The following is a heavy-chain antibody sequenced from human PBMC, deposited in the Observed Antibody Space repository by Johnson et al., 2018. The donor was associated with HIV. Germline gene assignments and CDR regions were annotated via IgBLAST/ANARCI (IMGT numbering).Heavy chain of an antibody. Sequence: MLLVESGGGVVQLGRSLRLSCAASGYTFSSYAMHWVRQAPGKGLEWVAVISYDGSKKYHADSVKGRFTISRDNSKNTLYLQMNTLRAEDTAVYYCVKVQDEWFRALGAFDIWGQGTMVSVSS. CDR2: ISYDGSKK. D-gene: IGHD3-10*01. V-gene: IGHV3-30*18. CDR1: GYTFSSYA. CDR3: VKVQDEWFRALGAFDI. J-gene: IGHJ3*02.